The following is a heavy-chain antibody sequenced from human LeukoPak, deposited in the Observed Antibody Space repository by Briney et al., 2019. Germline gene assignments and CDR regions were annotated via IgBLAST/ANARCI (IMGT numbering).Heavy chain of an antibody. D-gene: IGHD3-9*01. J-gene: IGHJ4*02. Sequence: GRSLRLSCAASGFTFSSYAMHWVRQAPGKGLEWVAVISYDGSNKYYADSVKGRFTISRGNSKNTLYLQMNSLRAEDTAVYYCAKAPSYLTGYSYDYWGQGILVTVSS. CDR1: GFTFSSYA. CDR3: AKAPSYLTGYSYDY. V-gene: IGHV3-30-3*01. CDR2: ISYDGSNK.